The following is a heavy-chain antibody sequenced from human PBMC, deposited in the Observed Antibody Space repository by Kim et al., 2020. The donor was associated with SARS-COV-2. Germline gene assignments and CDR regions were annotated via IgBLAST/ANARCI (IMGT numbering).Heavy chain of an antibody. D-gene: IGHD6-25*01. CDR3: AKLMAAAPVGYFDH. CDR2: ISGGGAST. CDR1: GFTINKFA. Sequence: GGSLRLSCAASGFTINKFAMSWVRQAPGKGLEWVSLISGGGASTYYTDSVKGRFTISRDDSKSTLYLQMNGLRPDDTAVYYCAKLMAAAPVGYFDHWGQGARVPVPS. J-gene: IGHJ4*02. V-gene: IGHV3-23*01.